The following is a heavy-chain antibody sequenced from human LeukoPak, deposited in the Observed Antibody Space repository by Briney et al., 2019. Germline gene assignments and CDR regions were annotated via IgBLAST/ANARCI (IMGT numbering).Heavy chain of an antibody. CDR3: ARSYGDYVRGLLDH. D-gene: IGHD4-17*01. J-gene: IGHJ4*02. Sequence: ASVKVSCKTSGYTFTGYYTNWVRQAPGQGLEWMGWIHPDSGDTNYAQKFQGRVTMTRDTSISTAYLELSGLRSDATAIYYCARSYGDYVRGLLDHWGQGTLVTVSS. CDR1: GYTFTGYY. CDR2: IHPDSGDT. V-gene: IGHV1-2*02.